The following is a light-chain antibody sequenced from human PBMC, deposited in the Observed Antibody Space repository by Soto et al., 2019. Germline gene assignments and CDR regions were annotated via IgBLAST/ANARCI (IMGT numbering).Light chain of an antibody. Sequence: QSVLTRPASVSGSPGQSITISCTGTSSDVGGYNYVSWYQQHPGKAPKLMIYEVSNRPSGVSNRFSGSKSGNTASLTISGLQADDEADYYCSSYTSSTTVVFGGGTKVTLL. J-gene: IGLJ2*01. CDR1: SSDVGGYNY. V-gene: IGLV2-14*01. CDR3: SSYTSSTTVV. CDR2: EVS.